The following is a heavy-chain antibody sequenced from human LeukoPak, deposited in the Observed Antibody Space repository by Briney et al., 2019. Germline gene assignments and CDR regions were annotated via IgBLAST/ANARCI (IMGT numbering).Heavy chain of an antibody. Sequence: SQTLSLTCTVSGGSISSGGYYWSWIRQHPGKGLEWIGYIYYSGSTYYNPSLKSRVTISVDTSKNQSSLKLSSVTAADTAVYYCARGHCSSTSCYYDYWGQGTLVTVSS. CDR3: ARGHCSSTSCYYDY. CDR1: GGSISSGGYY. D-gene: IGHD2-2*01. J-gene: IGHJ4*02. CDR2: IYYSGST. V-gene: IGHV4-31*03.